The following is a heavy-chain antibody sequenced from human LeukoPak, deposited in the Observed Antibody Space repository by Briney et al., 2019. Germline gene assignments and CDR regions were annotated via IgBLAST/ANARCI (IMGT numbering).Heavy chain of an antibody. J-gene: IGHJ4*02. D-gene: IGHD2/OR15-2a*01. CDR2: INPTSGGT. Sequence: GASVKVSCKASGYTFIDYYIYWMRQAPGQGLEWMGWINPTSGGTNYAQKFQGRVTMTRDTSISTAYMELSGLRSDDTAVYYCARLAVFLLWGQGTLVTVSS. CDR3: ARLAVFLL. V-gene: IGHV1-2*02. CDR1: GYTFIDYY.